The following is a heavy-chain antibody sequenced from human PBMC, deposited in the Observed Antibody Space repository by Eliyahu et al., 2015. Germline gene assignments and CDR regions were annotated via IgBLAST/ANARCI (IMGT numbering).Heavy chain of an antibody. Sequence: QVQLVQSGAEVKKPGASVKVSCKASGYTFTSYYMHWVRQAPGQGLEWMGIINPSGGSTSYAQKFQGRVTMTRDTSTSTVYMELSSLRSEDTAVYYCASATVVTPRTPWSGWFDPWGQGTLVTVSS. J-gene: IGHJ5*02. CDR2: INPSGGST. CDR1: GYTFTSYY. D-gene: IGHD4-23*01. CDR3: ASATVVTPRTPWSGWFDP. V-gene: IGHV1-46*03.